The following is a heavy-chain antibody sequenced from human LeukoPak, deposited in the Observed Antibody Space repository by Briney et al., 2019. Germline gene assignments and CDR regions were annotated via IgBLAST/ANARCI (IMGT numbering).Heavy chain of an antibody. CDR1: GFTFSSYA. D-gene: IGHD6-19*01. J-gene: IGHJ4*02. CDR2: ISYDGSNK. CDR3: ARVSSGWQSFDY. V-gene: IGHV3-30-3*01. Sequence: GRSLRLSCAASGFTFSSYAMHWVRQAPGKRLEWVAVISYDGSNKYYADSVKGRFTISRDNSKNTLYLQMNSLRAEDTAVYYCARVSSGWQSFDYWGQGTLVTVSS.